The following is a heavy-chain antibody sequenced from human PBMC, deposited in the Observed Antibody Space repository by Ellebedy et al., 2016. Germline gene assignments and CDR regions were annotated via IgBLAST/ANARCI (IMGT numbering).Heavy chain of an antibody. D-gene: IGHD3-22*01. CDR1: GYSFISYD. CDR3: ARVRDYHDSSGSYFYYFDY. CDR2: MNPNSGNT. V-gene: IGHV1-8*01. Sequence: ASVKVSCKASGYSFISYDINWVRQATGQGLEWMGWMNPNSGNTDYAHKLQGRVTMTPDTSTSTAYMELMSLRSDDTAVYYCARVRDYHDSSGSYFYYFDYWGQGTLVTVSS. J-gene: IGHJ4*02.